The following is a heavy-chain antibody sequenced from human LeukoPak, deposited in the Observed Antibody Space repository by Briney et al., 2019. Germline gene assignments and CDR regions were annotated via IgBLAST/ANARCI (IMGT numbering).Heavy chain of an antibody. D-gene: IGHD6-13*01. CDR2: INPNSGST. V-gene: IGHV1-2*02. CDR1: GGTFSSYA. J-gene: IGHJ5*02. Sequence: ASVKVSCKASGGTFSSYAISWVRQAPAQGLEWMGWINPNSGSTNYAQKFQGRVTMTRDTSFSTAYMELSRLSSDDTAVYYCARIGKQLNWFDPWGQGTLVTVSS. CDR3: ARIGKQLNWFDP.